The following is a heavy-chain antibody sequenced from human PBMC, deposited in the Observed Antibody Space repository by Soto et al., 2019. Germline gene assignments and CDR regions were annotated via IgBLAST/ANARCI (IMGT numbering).Heavy chain of an antibody. CDR1: GFTFSSHA. V-gene: IGHV3-23*01. J-gene: IGHJ6*04. D-gene: IGHD5-12*01. CDR3: ARGPVATIPPRLDS. CDR2: LDAGGANT. Sequence: GGSLRLSCAASGFTFSSHAMSWVRQAPGKGLEWVSALDAGGANTLYADSVKGRFIISRDNSKNTLYLQMNSLRAEDTALYYCARGPVATIPPRLDSWGKGTTVTVSS.